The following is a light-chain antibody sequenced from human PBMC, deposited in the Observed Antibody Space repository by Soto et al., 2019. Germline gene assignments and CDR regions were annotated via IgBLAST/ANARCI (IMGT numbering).Light chain of an antibody. CDR2: GAS. J-gene: IGKJ5*01. Sequence: ESVFTHPQGTLSWSPGERATLYYRASQSVSSSYLAWYQQKPGQAPRVLIYGASSRATGIPDRFSGSGSGTDFTLAISRMEPEDFAVYDCQQYGSSITFGQGTRLEIK. CDR3: QQYGSSIT. V-gene: IGKV3-20*01. CDR1: QSVSSSY.